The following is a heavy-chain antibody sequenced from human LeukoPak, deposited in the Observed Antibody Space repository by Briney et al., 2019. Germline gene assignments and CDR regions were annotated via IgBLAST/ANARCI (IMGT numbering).Heavy chain of an antibody. J-gene: IGHJ6*03. V-gene: IGHV1-2*02. Sequence: GASVKVSCKASGYTFTGYYMHWVRQAPGQGLEWMGWINPNSGGTNYAQKFQGRVTMTRDTSISTAYMELSRLRSDDTAVYYCARDLHSGYYYYYMDVWGKGTTVTVSS. CDR1: GYTFTGYY. D-gene: IGHD2-15*01. CDR3: ARDLHSGYYYYYMDV. CDR2: INPNSGGT.